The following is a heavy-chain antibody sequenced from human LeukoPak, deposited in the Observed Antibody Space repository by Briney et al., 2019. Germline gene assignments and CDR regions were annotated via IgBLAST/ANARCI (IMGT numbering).Heavy chain of an antibody. J-gene: IGHJ3*02. V-gene: IGHV4-38-2*02. D-gene: IGHD3-9*01. CDR3: ARDGAVDILTGYGAFYI. Sequence: SETLSLTCSVSGDSFSSSNYWGWVRQTPGKGLEWIGSTSYSGNAYYNPSLKSRVTISVDTSRNQFSLKMNSVTAADTAVYYCARDGAVDILTGYGAFYIWGQGTMVIVS. CDR2: TSYSGNA. CDR1: GDSFSSSNY.